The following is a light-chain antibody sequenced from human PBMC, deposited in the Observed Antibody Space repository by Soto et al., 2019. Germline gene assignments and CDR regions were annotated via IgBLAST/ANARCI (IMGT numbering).Light chain of an antibody. CDR3: QQYNDWPRT. J-gene: IGKJ5*01. V-gene: IGKV3-15*01. CDR2: DAS. Sequence: EIVLTHSPGTLSLSPWEIATLSCRASQSVSSNYLAWYQQKLGQAPRLLIYDASRRATGIPPRFSGSGSGTEFTLTISSLQSEDFAVYYCQQYNDWPRTFGQGTRLEIK. CDR1: QSVSSN.